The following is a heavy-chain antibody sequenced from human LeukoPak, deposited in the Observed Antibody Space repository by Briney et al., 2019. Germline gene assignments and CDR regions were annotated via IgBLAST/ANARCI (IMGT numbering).Heavy chain of an antibody. CDR3: ARETYYYDSSGYYFNDAFDI. J-gene: IGHJ3*02. CDR1: GFTFSSYA. V-gene: IGHV3-23*01. D-gene: IGHD3-22*01. Sequence: GGSLRLSCAASGFTFSSYAMSWVRQAPGKGLEWVSAISGSGSSTYYADSVKGRFTISRDNAKNSLYLRMNSLRAEDTAVYYCARETYYYDSSGYYFNDAFDIWGQGTMVTVSS. CDR2: ISGSGSST.